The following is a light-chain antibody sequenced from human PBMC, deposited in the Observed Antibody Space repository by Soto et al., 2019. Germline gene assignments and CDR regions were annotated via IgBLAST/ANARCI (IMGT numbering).Light chain of an antibody. V-gene: IGKV3-20*01. CDR2: GAS. CDR1: QSLSSSL. Sequence: EIVLTQSPGTLSLSAGERASLSCRASQSLSSSLLVWYQQRAGQSPRLLLYGASNRATGIPERFSGSGAGTDFTLTISRLEREDFAGYYCHHYGTSHFTFGPGTKVDIK. J-gene: IGKJ3*01. CDR3: HHYGTSHFT.